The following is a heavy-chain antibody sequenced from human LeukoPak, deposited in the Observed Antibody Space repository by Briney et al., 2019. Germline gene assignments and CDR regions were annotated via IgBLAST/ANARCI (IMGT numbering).Heavy chain of an antibody. Sequence: PSETLSLTCAVYGGSFSGYYWSWIRQPPGKGLEWIGEINHSGSTNYNPSLKSRVTMSVDTSKNQFSLKLSSVTAADTAVYYCARDLQGGAYYYYYMDVWGKGTTVTISS. J-gene: IGHJ6*03. V-gene: IGHV4-34*01. CDR2: INHSGST. D-gene: IGHD3-16*01. CDR3: ARDLQGGAYYYYYMDV. CDR1: GGSFSGYY.